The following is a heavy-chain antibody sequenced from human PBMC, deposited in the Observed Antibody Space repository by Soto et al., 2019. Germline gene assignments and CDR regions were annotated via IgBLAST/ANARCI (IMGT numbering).Heavy chain of an antibody. J-gene: IGHJ4*02. CDR3: ARSTNDYGDRH. Sequence: QVQLVQSGAEVKKPGASVKVSCKASGYTFTSYDINWVRQDTGQGLEWMGWMNPNSGNTGYAEKFQGRVTMTKNTTIHTDYMELSSLRSEYTAVYYCARSTNDYGDRHWGKGTLVTVSS. CDR1: GYTFTSYD. CDR2: MNPNSGNT. V-gene: IGHV1-8*01. D-gene: IGHD4-17*01.